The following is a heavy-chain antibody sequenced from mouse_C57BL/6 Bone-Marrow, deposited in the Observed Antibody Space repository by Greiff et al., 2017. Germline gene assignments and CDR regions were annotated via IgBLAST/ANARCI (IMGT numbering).Heavy chain of an antibody. CDR1: GFTFSSYT. CDR3: ARQSYYGSGYAMDY. V-gene: IGHV5-9*01. J-gene: IGHJ4*01. Sequence: EVKLVESGGGLVKPGGSLKLSCAASGFTFSSYTMSWVRQTPEKRLEWVATISGGGGNTYYPDSVKGRFTISRDNAKNTLYLQMSSLRSEDTALYYCARQSYYGSGYAMDYWGQGTSVTVSS. CDR2: ISGGGGNT. D-gene: IGHD1-1*01.